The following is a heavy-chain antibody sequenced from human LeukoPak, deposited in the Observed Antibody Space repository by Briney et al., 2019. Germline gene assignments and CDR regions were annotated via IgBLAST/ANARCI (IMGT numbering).Heavy chain of an antibody. V-gene: IGHV1-69*05. CDR2: IIPIFGKA. J-gene: IGHJ6*03. CDR3: ARVSSSGPKDYYYYYMDV. Sequence: SVTVSCKASGGTFISYAISWVRQAPGQGLEGMGGIIPIFGKANYAQKFQGRVTITTDESTSTAYMELSSLRSEDTAVYYCARVSSSGPKDYYYYYMDVWGKGTTVTVSS. CDR1: GGTFISYA. D-gene: IGHD6-25*01.